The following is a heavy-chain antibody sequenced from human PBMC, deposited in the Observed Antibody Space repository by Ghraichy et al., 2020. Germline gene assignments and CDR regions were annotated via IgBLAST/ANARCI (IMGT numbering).Heavy chain of an antibody. V-gene: IGHV3-11*01. D-gene: IGHD5-12*01. Sequence: SCATSGFTFSEHFMSWIRQAPGKGLEWVSYISSSGSTHYSDSVKGRFSISWDDAKNSLYLQMNSLRAEDTAVYYCATHNGCEREWGQGTLVTVSA. CDR2: ISSSGST. CDR3: ATHNGCERE. CDR1: GFTFSEHF. J-gene: IGHJ4*02.